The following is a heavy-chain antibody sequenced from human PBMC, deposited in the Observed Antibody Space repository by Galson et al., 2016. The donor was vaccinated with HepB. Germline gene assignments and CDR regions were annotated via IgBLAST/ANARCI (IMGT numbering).Heavy chain of an antibody. CDR1: GFTFTTYA. V-gene: IGHV3-23*01. D-gene: IGHD2-2*01. CDR2: ISGSADST. Sequence: SLRLSCAASGFTFTTYAMSWVRQAPGKGLAWVSTISGSADSTYYVESVKGRFTISRDNSKNTLYLQMNSLRAEDTAVYYCAKDGGGSCSSASCLFHFDSWGLGTLVTVSS. J-gene: IGHJ4*02. CDR3: AKDGGGSCSSASCLFHFDS.